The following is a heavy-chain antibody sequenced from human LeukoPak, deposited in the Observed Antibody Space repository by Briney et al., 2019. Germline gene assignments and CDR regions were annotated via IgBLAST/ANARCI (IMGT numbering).Heavy chain of an antibody. CDR1: GGSISSYY. Sequence: TSETLSLTCTVSGGSISSYYWSWIRQPPGKGLEWIGYIYYSGSTNYNPSLKSRVTISVDTSKNQFSLKLSSVTAADTAVYYCARGIPYYYGSGIQNWFDPWGQGTLVTVSS. D-gene: IGHD3-10*01. J-gene: IGHJ5*02. CDR3: ARGIPYYYGSGIQNWFDP. V-gene: IGHV4-59*01. CDR2: IYYSGST.